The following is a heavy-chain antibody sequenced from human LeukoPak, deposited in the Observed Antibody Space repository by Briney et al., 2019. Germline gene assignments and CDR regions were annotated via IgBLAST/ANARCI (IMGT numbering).Heavy chain of an antibody. CDR3: AKGPPGTDNDWYFDL. J-gene: IGHJ2*01. V-gene: IGHV1-24*01. Sequence: ASVKVSCKVSGYSLTEICMHWVRLAPGKGLEWMGGFDPEENKRIYAQKFKGRVTMTEDTSTDTAYMEVSSLTFEDTAVYYCAKGPPGTDNDWYFDLWGRGTLVTVSS. CDR1: GYSLTEIC. CDR2: FDPEENKR. D-gene: IGHD1-1*01.